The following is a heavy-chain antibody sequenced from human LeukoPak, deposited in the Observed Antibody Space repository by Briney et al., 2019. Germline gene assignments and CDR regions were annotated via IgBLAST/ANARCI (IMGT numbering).Heavy chain of an antibody. V-gene: IGHV1-8*01. CDR2: MNPNSGNT. J-gene: IGHJ5*02. Sequence: ASVKVSCKASGYTFTSYDINWVRQATGQGLEWMGWMNPNSGNTGYAQKFQGRVTMTEDTSTDTAYMELSSLRSEDTAVYYCATERYCSSTSCSNWFDPWGQGTLVTVSS. CDR3: ATERYCSSTSCSNWFDP. CDR1: GYTFTSYD. D-gene: IGHD2-2*01.